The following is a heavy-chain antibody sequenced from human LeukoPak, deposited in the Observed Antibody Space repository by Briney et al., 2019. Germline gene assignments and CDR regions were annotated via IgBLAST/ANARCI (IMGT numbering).Heavy chain of an antibody. Sequence: PGGSLRLSCAASGFTFSSYAMHWVRQAPGKGLEWVAVISYDGSNKYYADSVKGRFTISRDNSKNTLYLQMNSLRAEDTAVYYCAKGYDFWSGTFDYWGQGTLVTVSS. CDR3: AKGYDFWSGTFDY. D-gene: IGHD3-3*01. V-gene: IGHV3-30-3*01. J-gene: IGHJ4*02. CDR1: GFTFSSYA. CDR2: ISYDGSNK.